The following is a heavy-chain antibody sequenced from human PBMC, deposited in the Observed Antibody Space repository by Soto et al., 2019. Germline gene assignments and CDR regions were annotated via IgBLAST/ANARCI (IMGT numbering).Heavy chain of an antibody. CDR2: ISAYNGNT. J-gene: IGHJ4*02. V-gene: IGHV1-18*01. CDR3: ARDREEWLARDYYFDY. Sequence: ASVKVSCKASGYTFTSYGISWVRQAPGQGLEWMGWISAYNGNTNYAQKLQGRVTMTTDTSTSTAYMELRSLRSDDTAVYYCARDREEWLARDYYFDYWGQGTLVTVPQ. D-gene: IGHD6-19*01. CDR1: GYTFTSYG.